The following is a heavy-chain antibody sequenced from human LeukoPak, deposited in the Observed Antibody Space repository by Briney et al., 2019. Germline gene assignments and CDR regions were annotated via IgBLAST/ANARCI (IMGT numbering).Heavy chain of an antibody. CDR2: ISGSGDNT. D-gene: IGHD3-10*01. CDR3: AKVFFNSGSYDF. V-gene: IGHV3-23*01. CDR1: RFTFSNYA. Sequence: GGSLRLPCAASRFTFSNYAMSWVRQAPGKGLEWVSSISGSGDNTYYADSVKGRFTISRDNSKNTLSLQMNSLRADDTAIYYCAKVFFNSGSYDFWGQGTLVTVSS. J-gene: IGHJ4*02.